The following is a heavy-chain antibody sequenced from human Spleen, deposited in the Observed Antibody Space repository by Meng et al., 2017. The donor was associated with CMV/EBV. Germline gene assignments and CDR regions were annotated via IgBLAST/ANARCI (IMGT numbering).Heavy chain of an antibody. CDR3: ARDRGSIVGATNYFDY. CDR1: GYTFIGYY. Sequence: ASVKVSCKALGYTFIGYYIHWVRQAPGQGLEWMGWINPNSGNINYAQKFQGRVTMTRDTSISTVYMDLNRLTSDDTAVYYCARDRGSIVGATNYFDYWGQGTLVTVSS. CDR2: INPNSGNI. D-gene: IGHD1-26*01. J-gene: IGHJ4*02. V-gene: IGHV1-2*02.